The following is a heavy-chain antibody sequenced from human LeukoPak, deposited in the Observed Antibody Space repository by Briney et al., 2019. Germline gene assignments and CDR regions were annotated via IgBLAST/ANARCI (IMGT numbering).Heavy chain of an antibody. CDR3: ARVPNSGSYYGVFDY. J-gene: IGHJ4*02. Sequence: SETLSLTCAVFGGSFSDYYWSWIRQPPGKGLEWIGEINHSGSINYNPSLRSRVTISVDMSKNQFSLQLSSVTAADTAIYYCARVPNSGSYYGVFDYWGQGTLVTVSP. CDR1: GGSFSDYY. D-gene: IGHD1-26*01. CDR2: INHSGSI. V-gene: IGHV4-34*01.